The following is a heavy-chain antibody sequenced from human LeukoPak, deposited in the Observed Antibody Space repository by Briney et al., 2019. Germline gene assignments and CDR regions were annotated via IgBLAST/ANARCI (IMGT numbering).Heavy chain of an antibody. Sequence: GGSLRLSCAASGFTFSNNGMTWVRQAPGKGMEWVTGISGSGDTTYDAGSVKGRFTVSRDSSKNILYLQMNSLRAEDTAIYYCAKTQGFFDHWGQGSLVTVSS. J-gene: IGHJ4*02. CDR3: AKTQGFFDH. CDR1: GFTFSNNG. CDR2: ISGSGDTT. V-gene: IGHV3-23*01.